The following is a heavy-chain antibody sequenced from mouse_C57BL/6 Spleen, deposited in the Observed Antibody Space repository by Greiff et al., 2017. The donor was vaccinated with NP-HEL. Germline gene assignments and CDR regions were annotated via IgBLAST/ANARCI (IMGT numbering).Heavy chain of an antibody. CDR3: ARRAVATVVADY. D-gene: IGHD1-1*01. CDR1: GYTFTSYW. V-gene: IGHV1-69*01. Sequence: QVQLQQPGAELVLPGASVKLSCKASGYTFTSYWMHWVKQRPGQGLEWIGEIDPSDSYTTYNQKFKGKSTLTVDKSSSTAYMQLSSLTSEDSAVYYCARRAVATVVADYWGQGTTLTVSS. CDR2: IDPSDSYT. J-gene: IGHJ2*01.